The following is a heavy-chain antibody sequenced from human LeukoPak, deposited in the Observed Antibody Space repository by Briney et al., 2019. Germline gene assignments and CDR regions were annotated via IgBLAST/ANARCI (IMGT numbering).Heavy chain of an antibody. Sequence: SETLSLTCTVSGYSISSGYYWAWIRQPPGKGLEWIGSIFHTGSTYHNPSLKSRVTISVDASKNQFSLKLNSVTAADTAVYYCARDHSSSSEDYWGQGTLVTVSS. CDR1: GYSISSGYY. D-gene: IGHD6-13*01. CDR2: IFHTGST. CDR3: ARDHSSSSEDY. J-gene: IGHJ4*02. V-gene: IGHV4-38-2*02.